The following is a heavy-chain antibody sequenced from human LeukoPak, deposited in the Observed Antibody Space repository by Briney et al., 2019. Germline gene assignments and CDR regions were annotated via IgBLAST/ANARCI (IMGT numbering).Heavy chain of an antibody. Sequence: SETLSLTCTVSGGSISGYYWTWIRQPAGKGLEWIGRIYISGTTNYNPSLKSRVTMSVDTSNNKFSLKLTSVTAADTAVYFCAREVSASGSPERDFDYWGQGTLVTVSS. CDR2: IYISGTT. D-gene: IGHD1-26*01. J-gene: IGHJ4*02. V-gene: IGHV4-4*07. CDR3: AREVSASGSPERDFDY. CDR1: GGSISGYY.